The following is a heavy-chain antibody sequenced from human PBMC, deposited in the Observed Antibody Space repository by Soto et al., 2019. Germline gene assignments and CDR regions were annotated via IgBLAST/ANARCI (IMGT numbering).Heavy chain of an antibody. CDR1: GFTFSSYS. J-gene: IGHJ1*01. Sequence: GGSLRLSCAASGFTFSSYSMNWVRQAPGKGLEWVSSISSSSSYIYYADSVKGRFTISRDNAKNSLYLQMNSPRAEDTAVYYCASYDSSGYYRQGYFQHWGQGTLVTVSS. CDR2: ISSSSSYI. CDR3: ASYDSSGYYRQGYFQH. D-gene: IGHD3-22*01. V-gene: IGHV3-21*01.